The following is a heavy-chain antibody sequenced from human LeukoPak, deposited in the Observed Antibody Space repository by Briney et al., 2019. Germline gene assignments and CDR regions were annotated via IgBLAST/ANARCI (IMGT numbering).Heavy chain of an antibody. CDR2: ISWNGGSS. CDR3: AKDLGGVNPEAPA. Sequence: GGSLRLSCAASGFNFDDYSMHWVRQAPGKGLEWVSLISWNGGSSYYADSVRGRFTISRDNTKNFVYLQMNSLRPEDTAFYYCAKDLGGVNPEAPAWGQGTLVTVSS. D-gene: IGHD3-16*01. J-gene: IGHJ4*02. V-gene: IGHV3-43D*03. CDR1: GFNFDDYS.